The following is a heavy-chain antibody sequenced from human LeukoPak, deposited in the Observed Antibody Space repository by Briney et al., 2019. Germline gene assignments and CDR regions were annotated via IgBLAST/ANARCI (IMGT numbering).Heavy chain of an antibody. V-gene: IGHV3-74*01. D-gene: IGHD2-8*01. CDR1: GFTFSNFW. J-gene: IGHJ4*02. CDR2: VDTTGNNT. Sequence: GGSLRLSCAASGFTFSNFWIHWVRQAPGERLVWVSRVDTTGNNTIYADSVKGRFTVSRDNAKHTVYLQMNSLRAEDTAVYYCERVKNGFNYGGQGALVPVPS. CDR3: ERVKNGFNY.